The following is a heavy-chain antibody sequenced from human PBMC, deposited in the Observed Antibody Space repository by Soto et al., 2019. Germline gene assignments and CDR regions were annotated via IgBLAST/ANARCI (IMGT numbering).Heavy chain of an antibody. CDR3: AKEWDYCSGGSCPFDY. CDR2: ISYDGSNK. V-gene: IGHV3-30*18. CDR1: GFTFSSYG. Sequence: QVQLVESGGGVVQPGRSLRLSCAASGFTFSSYGMHWVRQAPGKGLEWVAVISYDGSNKYYADSVKGRFTISRDNSKNTLYLQMNSLRAEDTAVYYCAKEWDYCSGGSCPFDYWGQGTLVTVSS. J-gene: IGHJ4*02. D-gene: IGHD2-15*01.